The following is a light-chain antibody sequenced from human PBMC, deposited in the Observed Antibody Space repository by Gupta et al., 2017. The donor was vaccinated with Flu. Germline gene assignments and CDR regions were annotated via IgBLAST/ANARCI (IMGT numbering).Light chain of an antibody. J-gene: IGKJ3*01. CDR1: QSLLHSQGYNY. CDR3: MQALQTPFT. V-gene: IGKV2-28*01. CDR2: CGS. Sequence: DIVMSQSPLSLSVTPGETASISCRSSQSLLHSQGYNYVDWYVQKPGQSPKLLIYCGSSRAPGVPDRFSGSGSGTDFTLKISRVEADDVGLYYCMQALQTPFTFGPGTKVDIK.